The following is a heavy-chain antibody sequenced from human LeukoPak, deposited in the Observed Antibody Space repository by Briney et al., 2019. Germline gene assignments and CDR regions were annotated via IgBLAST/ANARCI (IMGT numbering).Heavy chain of an antibody. CDR1: GFRFSDFT. CDR2: IGGRGGSS. Sequence: GGSLRLSCAASGFRFSDFTMTWVRQAPGKGPEWVSAIGGRGGSSYYADSVGGRFTISRDNSKDMVYLQMNSLKVEDTATYYCGKEGGAWGQGTKVTVSS. V-gene: IGHV3-23*01. D-gene: IGHD3-16*01. J-gene: IGHJ5*02. CDR3: GKEGGA.